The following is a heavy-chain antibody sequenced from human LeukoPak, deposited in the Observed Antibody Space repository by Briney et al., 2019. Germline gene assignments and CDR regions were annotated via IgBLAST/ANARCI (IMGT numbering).Heavy chain of an antibody. Sequence: ESSETLSLTCTVSGDSVSSSSYYWGWVRQPPGKGLQWIGTIYYSGITYYNPFLKSRVTISVDTSKNQFSLKLSSVTAADAAVYYCVRSFGERIVVAGNFDYWGQGTLVSLSS. CDR3: VRSFGERIVVAGNFDY. J-gene: IGHJ4*02. V-gene: IGHV4-39*01. CDR1: GDSVSSSSYY. D-gene: IGHD6-19*01. CDR2: IYYSGIT.